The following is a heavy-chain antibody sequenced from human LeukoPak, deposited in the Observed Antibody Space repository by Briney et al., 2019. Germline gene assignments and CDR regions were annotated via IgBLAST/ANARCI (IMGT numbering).Heavy chain of an antibody. D-gene: IGHD4-17*01. V-gene: IGHV3-23*01. J-gene: IGHJ4*02. CDR1: GFTFSTYA. CDR2: IGGSGGST. CDR3: AKSSLVTTPLYYFDY. Sequence: GGSLRLSCAASGFTFSTYAMSGVRQAPGKELEWVSVIGGSGGSTYYADSVKGRFTISRDNSKNTLYLQMNSLRAEDTAVYYCAKSSLVTTPLYYFDYWGQGTLVTVSS.